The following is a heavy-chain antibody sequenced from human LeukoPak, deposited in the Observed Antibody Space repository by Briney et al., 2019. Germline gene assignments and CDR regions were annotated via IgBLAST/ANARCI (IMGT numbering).Heavy chain of an antibody. V-gene: IGHV3-21*01. J-gene: IGHJ4*02. Sequence: GGSLRLSCAASGFTFSSYSMNWVRQAPGKGLEWVSSISSSSSYIYYADSVKGRFTISRDNAKNSLYLQMNSLRAEDTAVYYCARAGSYYDSSGYYYGYWGQGTLVTVSS. CDR1: GFTFSSYS. D-gene: IGHD3-22*01. CDR2: ISSSSSYI. CDR3: ARAGSYYDSSGYYYGY.